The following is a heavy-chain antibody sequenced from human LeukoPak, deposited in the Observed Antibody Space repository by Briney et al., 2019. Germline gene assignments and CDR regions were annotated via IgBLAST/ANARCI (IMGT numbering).Heavy chain of an antibody. CDR3: ARHDFWSGYMANNWFDP. D-gene: IGHD3-3*01. J-gene: IGHJ5*02. CDR1: GGSISSYC. Sequence: SETLSLTCTVSGGSISSYCWSWIRQPAGKGLEWIGRIYTSGSTNYNPSLKSRVTMSVDTSKNQFSLKLNSVTAADTAVYYCARHDFWSGYMANNWFDPWGQGTLVTVSS. CDR2: IYTSGST. V-gene: IGHV4-4*07.